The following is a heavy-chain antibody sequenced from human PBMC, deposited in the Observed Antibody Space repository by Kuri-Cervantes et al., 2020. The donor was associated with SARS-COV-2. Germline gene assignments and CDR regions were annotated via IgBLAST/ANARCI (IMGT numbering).Heavy chain of an antibody. J-gene: IGHJ4*02. CDR2: IHYSGSN. Sequence: SETLSLTCTVSGGSISSYYWSWIRQPPGKGLEWIGYIHYSGSNNYNPSLKDRVTISVDTSKNQFALKLSSVTAADTAVYYCARGTHIVVVPAAIDYWGQGTQVTVPS. V-gene: IGHV4-59*01. D-gene: IGHD2-2*01. CDR3: ARGTHIVVVPAAIDY. CDR1: GGSISSYY.